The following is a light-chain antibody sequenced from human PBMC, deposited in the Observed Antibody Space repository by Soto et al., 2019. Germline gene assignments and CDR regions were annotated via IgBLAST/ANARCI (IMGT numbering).Light chain of an antibody. CDR1: QTITNNY. J-gene: IGKJ3*01. Sequence: IVLTQSPGTLSLSPGERATLSCRASQTITNNYLAWYQQKPGQPPRLLIYGASTRATGVPERFSGSGSGTEFTLTISNLQSEDFAVYYCQQHSHWPLTFGPGTKVDIK. CDR3: QQHSHWPLT. CDR2: GAS. V-gene: IGKV3-20*01.